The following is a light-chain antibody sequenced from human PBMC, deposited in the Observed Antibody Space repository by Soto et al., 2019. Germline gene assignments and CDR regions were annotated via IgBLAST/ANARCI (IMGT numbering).Light chain of an antibody. V-gene: IGKV3-20*01. CDR3: QQYGSSSYT. Sequence: EIVLTQSPGTLSLSPGERATLSCRASQSVSSSYLAWYHQKPGQAPRLLIYGASSRATGIPDRFSGSGSGTDFTLTISRLEPEDFAVYYCQQYGSSSYTFGPGTKLEIK. J-gene: IGKJ2*01. CDR2: GAS. CDR1: QSVSSSY.